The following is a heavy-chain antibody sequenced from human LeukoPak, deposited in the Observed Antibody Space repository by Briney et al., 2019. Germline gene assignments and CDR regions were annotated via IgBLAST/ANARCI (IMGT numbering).Heavy chain of an antibody. CDR3: AKEGLRFGELLSNWFDP. Sequence: PGRSLRLSCAASGFTFDDYAMHWVRQAPGKGLEWVSGISWNSGSIGYADSVKGRFTISRDNAKNSLYLQMNSLRAEDTALYYCAKEGLRFGELLSNWFDPWGQGTLVTVSS. CDR2: ISWNSGSI. V-gene: IGHV3-9*01. J-gene: IGHJ5*02. CDR1: GFTFDDYA. D-gene: IGHD3-10*01.